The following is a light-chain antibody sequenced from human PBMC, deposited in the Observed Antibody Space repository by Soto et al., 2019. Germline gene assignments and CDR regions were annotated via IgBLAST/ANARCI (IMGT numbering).Light chain of an antibody. Sequence: DIVMTQSPDSLAVSLGERATINCKSSQNVLYSSNNKNYLAWYQQKPGQPPKLLIYWASTRESGVPDRFSGSGSGTAFTLTISSLQAEDVAVYYCQQYYSSPYTFGQGTKLE. CDR1: QNVLYSSNNKNY. V-gene: IGKV4-1*01. J-gene: IGKJ2*01. CDR3: QQYYSSPYT. CDR2: WAS.